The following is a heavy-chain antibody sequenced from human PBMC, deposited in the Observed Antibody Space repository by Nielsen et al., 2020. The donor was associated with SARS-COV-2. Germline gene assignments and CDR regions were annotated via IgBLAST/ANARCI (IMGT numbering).Heavy chain of an antibody. J-gene: IGHJ4*02. CDR1: GYSFTSYW. Sequence: GESLKISCKGSGYSFTSYWISWVRQMPGKGLEWMGRIDPSVSYTNYSPSFQGHVTISADKSISTAYLQWSSLKASDTAMYYCARHTEGSGYDMGVDYWGQGTLVTVSS. D-gene: IGHD5-12*01. V-gene: IGHV5-10-1*01. CDR3: ARHTEGSGYDMGVDY. CDR2: IDPSVSYT.